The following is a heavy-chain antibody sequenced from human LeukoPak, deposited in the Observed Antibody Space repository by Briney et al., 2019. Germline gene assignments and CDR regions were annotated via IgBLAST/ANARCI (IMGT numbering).Heavy chain of an antibody. D-gene: IGHD3-22*01. Sequence: SETLSLTCAVYGGSFSDYYWSWIRQPPGEGLEWIGEINHSGSTNYNPSLKSRVTISIDTSKNQFSLKLSSVTAADTAVYYCAREQYYYDSSGYEHAFDTWGQGTMVTVSS. V-gene: IGHV4-34*01. J-gene: IGHJ3*02. CDR3: AREQYYYDSSGYEHAFDT. CDR2: INHSGST. CDR1: GGSFSDYY.